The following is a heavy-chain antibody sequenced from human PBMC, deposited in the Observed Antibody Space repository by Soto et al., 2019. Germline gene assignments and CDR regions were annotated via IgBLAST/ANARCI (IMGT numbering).Heavy chain of an antibody. CDR2: INPDSGNT. D-gene: IGHD2-8*01. Sequence: QVQLVQSGAEVKKPGASVKVSCKASGYTFINYDINWVRQAPGQGLEWVGWINPDSGNTGYAQNFQGRVTMTGNTSISSVYMELSSLTSEDTAVYYCARRRGSNGWFDLWGQGTLVTVSS. V-gene: IGHV1-8*01. CDR1: GYTFINYD. J-gene: IGHJ5*02. CDR3: ARRRGSNGWFDL.